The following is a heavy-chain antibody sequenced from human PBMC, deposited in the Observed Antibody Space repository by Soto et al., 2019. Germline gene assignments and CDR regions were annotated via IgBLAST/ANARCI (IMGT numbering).Heavy chain of an antibody. D-gene: IGHD3-3*01. J-gene: IGHJ4*02. CDR2: ISAYNGNT. CDR1: GYTFTSYG. Sequence: ASVKVSCKASGYTFTSYGISWVRQAPGQGLEWMGWISAYNGNTNYAQKLQGRVTMTTDTSTSTAYMEPRSLRSDDTAVYYCARDLGFDTIFGVVIGYWGQGTLVTVSS. V-gene: IGHV1-18*04. CDR3: ARDLGFDTIFGVVIGY.